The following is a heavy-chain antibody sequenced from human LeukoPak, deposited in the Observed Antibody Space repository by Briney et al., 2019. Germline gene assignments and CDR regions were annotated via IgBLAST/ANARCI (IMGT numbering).Heavy chain of an antibody. D-gene: IGHD1-26*01. J-gene: IGHJ4*02. CDR1: GGSISSYY. CDR3: ARGSNLYSGSYSDFDY. Sequence: PSETLSLTCTVSGGSISSYYWSWVRQAPGKGLEWVANMNQDGSQTYYVASVKGRFTISRDNANNLLYLQMNDMRVEDTAVYYCARGSNLYSGSYSDFDYWGQGTLVTVSS. V-gene: IGHV3-7*03. CDR2: MNQDGSQT.